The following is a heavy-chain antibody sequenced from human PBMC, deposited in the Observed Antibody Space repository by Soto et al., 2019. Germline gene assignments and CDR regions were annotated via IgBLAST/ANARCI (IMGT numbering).Heavy chain of an antibody. CDR1: GFTFSSYG. CDR3: ARAQTGGYCSGGSCYSGFDY. V-gene: IGHV3-33*01. D-gene: IGHD2-15*01. Sequence: QVQLVESGGGVVQPGRSLRLSCAASGFTFSSYGMHWVRQAPGKGLEWVAVIWYDGSNKYYADSVKGRFTISRDNSKNTLYLQMNSLRAEDTAVYYCARAQTGGYCSGGSCYSGFDYWGQGTLVTVSS. J-gene: IGHJ4*02. CDR2: IWYDGSNK.